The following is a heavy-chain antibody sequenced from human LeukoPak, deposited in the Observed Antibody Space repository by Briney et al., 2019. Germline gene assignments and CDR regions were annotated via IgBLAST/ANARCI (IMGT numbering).Heavy chain of an antibody. V-gene: IGHV3-7*01. J-gene: IGHJ4*02. CDR2: INLDGSEK. Sequence: PGGSLRLSCAASGFTFRNYWMSWVRQAPGKGLEWVANINLDGSEKYYVDSVKGRFTISRDNAKNSLYLQMNSLRAEDTAVYYCARGWTPRPFDYWGQGTLVTVSS. CDR1: GFTFRNYW. CDR3: ARGWTPRPFDY. D-gene: IGHD3/OR15-3a*01.